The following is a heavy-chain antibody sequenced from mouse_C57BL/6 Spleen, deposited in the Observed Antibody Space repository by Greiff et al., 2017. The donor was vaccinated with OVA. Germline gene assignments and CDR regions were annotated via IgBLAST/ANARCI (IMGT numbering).Heavy chain of an antibody. CDR1: GFTFSDYG. Sequence: EVQVVESGGGLVKPGGSLKLSCAASGFTFSDYGMHWVRQAPEKGLEWVAYISSGSSTIYYADTVNGRFTISRDNAKNTLFLQMTSLRSEDTAMYYCAKPYWDRGYFDAWGTGNTVTVSS. D-gene: IGHD4-1*01. CDR2: ISSGSSTI. J-gene: IGHJ1*03. V-gene: IGHV5-17*01. CDR3: AKPYWDRGYFDA.